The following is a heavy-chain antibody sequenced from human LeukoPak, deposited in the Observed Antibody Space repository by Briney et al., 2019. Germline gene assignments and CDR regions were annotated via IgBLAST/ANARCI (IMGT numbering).Heavy chain of an antibody. CDR1: GGSFSGFY. Sequence: SETLSLTCAVSGGSFSGFYWSWIRQPPGKGLEWIGEINHSGSTNYNPSLKSRVTISVDTSKNQFSLKLSSVTAADTAVYYCARDRYSSGWYYFDYWGQGTLVTVSS. CDR3: ARDRYSSGWYYFDY. J-gene: IGHJ4*02. D-gene: IGHD6-19*01. CDR2: INHSGST. V-gene: IGHV4-34*01.